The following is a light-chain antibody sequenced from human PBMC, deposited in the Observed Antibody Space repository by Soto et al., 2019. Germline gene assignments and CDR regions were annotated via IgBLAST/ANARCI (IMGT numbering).Light chain of an antibody. V-gene: IGKV1-5*01. J-gene: IGKJ1*01. CDR3: QQYNSYS. CDR2: HAS. CDR1: QSISNW. Sequence: DIQMTQSPSTLSASVGNRVTITCRASQSISNWLAWYQQKPGKAPKLLIYHASTLESGVPSRFSGSGSGTEFTLTISSLQPDDFATYYCQQYNSYSFGQGTKVDI.